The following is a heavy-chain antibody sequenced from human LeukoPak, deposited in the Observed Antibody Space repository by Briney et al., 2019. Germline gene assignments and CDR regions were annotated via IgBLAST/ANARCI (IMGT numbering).Heavy chain of an antibody. V-gene: IGHV4-4*02. D-gene: IGHD6-13*01. Sequence: PSETLSLTCAVSGGSISSSNWWSWVRQPPGKGLEWIGEIYHSGSTNYNPSLKSRVTISVDKSKNQFSLKLSSVTAADTAVYYCARLPGLRIAAAGYYYYYMDVWGKGTTVTVSS. J-gene: IGHJ6*03. CDR1: GGSISSSNW. CDR3: ARLPGLRIAAAGYYYYYMDV. CDR2: IYHSGST.